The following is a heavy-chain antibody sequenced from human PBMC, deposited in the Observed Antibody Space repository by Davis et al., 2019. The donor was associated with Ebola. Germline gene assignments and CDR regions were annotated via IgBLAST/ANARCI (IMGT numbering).Heavy chain of an antibody. CDR2: IYYSGST. Sequence: PSETLSLTCTVSGGSISSSSYYWGWIRQPPGKGLEWIGSIYYSGSTYYNPSLKSRVTISVDTSKNQFSLKLSSVTAADTAVYYCARDNGLVVPALRPYYYYMDVWGKGTTVTVSS. J-gene: IGHJ6*03. V-gene: IGHV4-39*07. CDR1: GGSISSSSYY. D-gene: IGHD2-2*01. CDR3: ARDNGLVVPALRPYYYYMDV.